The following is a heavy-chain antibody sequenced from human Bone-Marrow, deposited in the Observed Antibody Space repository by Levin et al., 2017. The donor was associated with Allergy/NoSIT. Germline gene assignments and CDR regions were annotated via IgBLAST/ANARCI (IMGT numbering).Heavy chain of an antibody. CDR3: AEESSAWYFDY. D-gene: IGHD6-19*01. CDR2: ISGSGGST. V-gene: IGHV3-23*01. Sequence: GGSLRLSCAASGFTFSSDALSWVRQAPGKGLEWVSAISGSGGSTYYADSVKGRFTISRDNSKNTLYLQMNSLSAEDTAVYYCAEESSAWYFDYWGQGTLVTVSS. J-gene: IGHJ4*02. CDR1: GFTFSSDA.